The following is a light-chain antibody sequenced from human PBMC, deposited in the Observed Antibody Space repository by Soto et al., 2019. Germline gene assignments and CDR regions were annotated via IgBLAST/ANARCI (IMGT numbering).Light chain of an antibody. Sequence: EIQMTQSPSTLSAFVGDRVTITCRASQNINNWLAWYQQRPGKAPKLLIYDASGLESGVPSRFSGSGSGTEFTLTISSLQPDDFATYYCQQYKSYSRTFGQGTKLEI. CDR3: QQYKSYSRT. V-gene: IGKV1-5*01. CDR2: DAS. CDR1: QNINNW. J-gene: IGKJ2*01.